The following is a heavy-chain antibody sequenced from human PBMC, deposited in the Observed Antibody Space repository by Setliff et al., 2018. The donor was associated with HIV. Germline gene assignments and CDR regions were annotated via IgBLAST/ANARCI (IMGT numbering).Heavy chain of an antibody. J-gene: IGHJ4*02. CDR2: IYIYNSGST. Sequence: PSETLSLTCSVSGGSFSGYYWSWIRQPPGKGLEWIGYIYIYNSGSTNYNPSLPSRVTISVDTSRNQFSLKLTSVTAADTAIYYCARGVNFDYWGQGTQVTVSS. V-gene: IGHV4-59*01. D-gene: IGHD3-3*01. CDR3: ARGVNFDY. CDR1: GGSFSGYY.